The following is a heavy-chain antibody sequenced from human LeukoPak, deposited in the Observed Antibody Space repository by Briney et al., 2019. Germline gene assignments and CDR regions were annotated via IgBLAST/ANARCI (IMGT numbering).Heavy chain of an antibody. Sequence: PSETLSLTCAVYGGSFSGYYWSWIRQPPGKGLEWIGEINHSGSTNYNPSLKSRVTISVDTSKNQFSLKLSSVTAADTAVYYCARAGEGPTMVRGPSNWFDPWGQGTLVTVPS. V-gene: IGHV4-34*01. CDR3: ARAGEGPTMVRGPSNWFDP. D-gene: IGHD3-10*01. CDR2: INHSGST. CDR1: GGSFSGYY. J-gene: IGHJ5*02.